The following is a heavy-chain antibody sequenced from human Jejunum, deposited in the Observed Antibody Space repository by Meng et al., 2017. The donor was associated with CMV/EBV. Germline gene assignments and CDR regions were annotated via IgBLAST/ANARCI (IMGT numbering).Heavy chain of an antibody. J-gene: IGHJ4*02. D-gene: IGHD1-26*01. V-gene: IGHV4-4*07. CDR1: GGSINNYY. CDR2: FYSSDTY. Sequence: VHLQEPGPGLAKPSETLSLPCTVSGGSINNYYWSWIRQSAGKGLEWIGRFYSSDTYNYHPSLNSRVTMSLDTSKKQFSLILSSVTAADTARYYCARGPGASTREGFDHWGLGTLVTVSS. CDR3: ARGPGASTREGFDH.